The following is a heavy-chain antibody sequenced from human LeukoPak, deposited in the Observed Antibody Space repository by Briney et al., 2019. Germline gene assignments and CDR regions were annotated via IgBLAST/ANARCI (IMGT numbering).Heavy chain of an antibody. CDR2: IIPIFGTA. D-gene: IGHD2-15*01. CDR1: GGTFSSYA. J-gene: IGHJ4*02. Sequence: ASVKVSCKASGGTFSSYAISWVRQAPGQGLEWMGGIIPIFGTANYAQKFQGRVTITADESTSTAYMELSSLRSEDTAVYYCERVSACSGGSCYDNFDYWGQGTLVTVSS. CDR3: ERVSACSGGSCYDNFDY. V-gene: IGHV1-69*13.